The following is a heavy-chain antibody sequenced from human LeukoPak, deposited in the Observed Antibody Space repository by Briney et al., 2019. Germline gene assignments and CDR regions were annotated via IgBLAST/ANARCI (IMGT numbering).Heavy chain of an antibody. V-gene: IGHV4-39*01. D-gene: IGHD5-18*01. J-gene: IGHJ4*02. CDR1: GGSISSSSYY. CDR3: ARHPVGSYLYYFDY. Sequence: PAGTLSLTCTVSGGSISSSSYYWGRIPQPPGKGLEWIGSIYYSGSTYYNPSLKSRVTITVDTSKNQFSLKLSSVTAADTAVYYCARHPVGSYLYYFDYWGQGTLVTVSS. CDR2: IYYSGST.